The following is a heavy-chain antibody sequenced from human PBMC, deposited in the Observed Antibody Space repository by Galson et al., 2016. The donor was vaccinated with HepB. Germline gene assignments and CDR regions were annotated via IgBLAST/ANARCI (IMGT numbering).Heavy chain of an antibody. Sequence: PALVKPPQTLTLTCTFSAFSLTTRGVGVGWIRQPPGKALEWLALIYGDDGKRYSPSLESRLTITKDTSKNQVVLTMTNLDPVDTATYYCAHRPATSKAFDIWGQGTMVTVSS. CDR3: AHRPATSKAFDI. CDR1: AFSLTTRGVG. CDR2: IYGDDGK. V-gene: IGHV2-5*02. J-gene: IGHJ3*02.